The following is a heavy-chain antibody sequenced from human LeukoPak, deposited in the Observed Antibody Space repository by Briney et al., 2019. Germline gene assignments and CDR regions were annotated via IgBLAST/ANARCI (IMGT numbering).Heavy chain of an antibody. Sequence: GESLKISCKGSGDSFTSYWIGWVSQMPGKGLEWMGIIYPGDSDTRYSPSFQGQVTISADKSISTAYLQWSSLKASDTAMYYCARLTRGSGSYPGAFDIWGQGTMVTVSS. V-gene: IGHV5-51*01. CDR2: IYPGDSDT. D-gene: IGHD3-10*01. J-gene: IGHJ3*02. CDR3: ARLTRGSGSYPGAFDI. CDR1: GDSFTSYW.